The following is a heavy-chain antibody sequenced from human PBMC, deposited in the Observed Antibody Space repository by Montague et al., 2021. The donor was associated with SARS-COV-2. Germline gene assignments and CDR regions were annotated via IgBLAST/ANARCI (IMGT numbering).Heavy chain of an antibody. D-gene: IGHD3-9*01. CDR2: IDWDDDK. CDR1: GFSLSTSGLC. Sequence: PALVKPTQTLTLTCTFSGFSLSTSGLCVSWIRQPPGKALEWLARIDWDDDKYYSTSLTTRLTISKDTSKNQVVLTMTNMDPVDTATYYCARTFYDILTGTLGGMDVWGQGTTVTVSS. CDR3: ARTFYDILTGTLGGMDV. J-gene: IGHJ6*02. V-gene: IGHV2-70*11.